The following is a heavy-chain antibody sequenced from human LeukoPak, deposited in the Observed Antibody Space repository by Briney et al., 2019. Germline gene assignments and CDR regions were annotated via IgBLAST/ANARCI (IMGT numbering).Heavy chain of an antibody. V-gene: IGHV4-34*01. J-gene: IGHJ5*02. CDR2: INHSGST. CDR3: ARGWRYYGSGSYCWFDP. D-gene: IGHD3-10*01. CDR1: GGSFSGYY. Sequence: SETLSLTCAVYGGSFSGYYWSWIRQPPGKGLEWIGEINHSGSTNYNPSLKSRVTISVDTSKNQFSLKLSSVTPADTAVYYCARGWRYYGSGSYCWFDPWGQGTLVTVSS.